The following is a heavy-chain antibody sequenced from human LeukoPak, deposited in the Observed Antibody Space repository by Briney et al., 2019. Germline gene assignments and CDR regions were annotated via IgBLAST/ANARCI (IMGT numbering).Heavy chain of an antibody. CDR1: GFSLRTRAVG. J-gene: IGHJ4*02. D-gene: IGHD5-18*01. CDR2: VYWDDDK. V-gene: IGHV2-5*02. Sequence: SGPTLMNPTPTLTLTCTFSGFSLRTRAVGVGWIRQPPGKALEWLTFVYWDDDKRYIPSLNSRLTITKDTSKTQVVLTMTNMDPVDTGTYYCARMGGDGYGAFAYWGQGTLVTVSS. CDR3: ARMGGDGYGAFAY.